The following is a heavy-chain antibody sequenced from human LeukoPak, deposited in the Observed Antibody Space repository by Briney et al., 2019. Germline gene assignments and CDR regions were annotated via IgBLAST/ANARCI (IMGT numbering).Heavy chain of an antibody. V-gene: IGHV1-46*01. CDR1: GYTFTNYY. J-gene: IGHJ4*02. Sequence: ASVKVSCKASGYTFTNYYIHWVRQAPGQGLEWMGIINPSGGRASYAQKFQGRVTMTRDTSTSTVYTDLSSLRSEDTAVYYCARQGRYYDSSGYDFDYWGQGTLVTVSS. D-gene: IGHD3-22*01. CDR3: ARQGRYYDSSGYDFDY. CDR2: INPSGGRA.